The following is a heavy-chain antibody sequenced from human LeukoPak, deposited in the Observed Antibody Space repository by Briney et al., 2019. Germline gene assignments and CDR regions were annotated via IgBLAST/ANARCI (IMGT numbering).Heavy chain of an antibody. CDR2: IYSGGST. Sequence: PGGSLRLSCAASGITVSSRYMSWVRQAPGKGLEWVSVIYSGGSTYYADSVKGRFTTSRDNAKNSLDLQMNSLKVEDTAVYYCATPAAGPGAEYSLYWGQGTLVIVSS. D-gene: IGHD6-13*01. J-gene: IGHJ1*01. CDR1: GITVSSRY. V-gene: IGHV3-66*04. CDR3: ATPAAGPGAEYSLY.